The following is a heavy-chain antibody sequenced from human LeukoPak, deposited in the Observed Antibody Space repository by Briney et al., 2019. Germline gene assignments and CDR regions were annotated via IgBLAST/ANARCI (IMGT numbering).Heavy chain of an antibody. Sequence: SETLSLTCTVSGGSISSDSYYWAWIRQPPGKGLEWIGTIYYSGSTYYNPSLKSRVTISVDTSKNQFSLKLYSVTAADTAVYYCARSVPYLGYYYYYKDVWGKGTTVTVSS. V-gene: IGHV4-39*07. J-gene: IGHJ6*03. CDR1: GGSISSDSYY. CDR3: ARSVPYLGYYYYYKDV. D-gene: IGHD7-27*01. CDR2: IYYSGST.